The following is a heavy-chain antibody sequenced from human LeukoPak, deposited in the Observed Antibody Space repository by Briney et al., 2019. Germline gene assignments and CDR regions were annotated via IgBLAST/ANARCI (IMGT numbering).Heavy chain of an antibody. D-gene: IGHD6-19*01. Sequence: SETLSLTCTVSGGSISSGGYYWSWIRQHPGKGLEWIGYIYYSGSTYYNPSLKSRFAISVDTSKNKFSLKLSSVTAADTAVYYCARDRDSSKYDYWGQGTLVTVSS. V-gene: IGHV4-31*03. J-gene: IGHJ4*02. CDR2: IYYSGST. CDR1: GGSISSGGYY. CDR3: ARDRDSSKYDY.